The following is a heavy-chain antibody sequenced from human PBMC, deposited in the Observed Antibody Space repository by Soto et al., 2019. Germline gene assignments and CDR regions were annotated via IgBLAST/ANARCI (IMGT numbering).Heavy chain of an antibody. CDR1: GFTFSSFW. D-gene: IGHD3-10*01. CDR2: INTDGSST. J-gene: IGHJ5*02. CDR3: AKRGVATSGLAS. V-gene: IGHV3-74*01. Sequence: EVQLVESGGGVVQPGGSLRLSCAVSGFTFSSFWMHWVRQAPGEGLVWVSRINTDGSSTSDADSVKGRFTISRDNAKNTLYSQVNSLRVEDTVMYYCAKRGVATSGLASWGKGTRVTVSS.